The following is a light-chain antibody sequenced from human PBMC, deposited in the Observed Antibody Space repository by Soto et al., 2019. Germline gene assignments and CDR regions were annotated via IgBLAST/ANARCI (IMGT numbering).Light chain of an antibody. CDR2: SDD. CDR3: AAWGDSLNTWV. CDR1: SSNIGSNA. V-gene: IGLV1-44*01. J-gene: IGLJ3*02. Sequence: QSVLTQPPSVSGTPGQRVTISCSGSSSNIGSNAVSWYQHFPGTAPKVLIYSDDQRPSGVPDRFSGSKSGTSASLAISGLQAEDEADYFCAAWGDSLNTWVFGGGTKVTVL.